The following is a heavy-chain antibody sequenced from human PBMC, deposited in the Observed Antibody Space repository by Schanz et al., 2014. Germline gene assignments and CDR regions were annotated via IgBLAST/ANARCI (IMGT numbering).Heavy chain of an antibody. CDR2: ISAYNGNT. CDR3: AKAEYDILTDAYSRLDP. J-gene: IGHJ5*02. V-gene: IGHV1-18*01. CDR1: GYTFTSYG. Sequence: QVQLVQSGAEVKKPGASVKVSCKASGYTFTSYGISWVRQAPGQGLEWMGWISAYNGNTKYPQKLQGRVTMTTDTSTSTAYMELRSLRCDDTAVYYCAKAEYDILTDAYSRLDPWGQGTLVTVSS. D-gene: IGHD3-9*01.